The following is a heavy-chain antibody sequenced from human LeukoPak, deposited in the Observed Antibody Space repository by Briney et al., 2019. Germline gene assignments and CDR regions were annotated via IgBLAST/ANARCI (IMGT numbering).Heavy chain of an antibody. CDR2: IKNKIASGTT. Sequence: GGSLRLSCAASGFTFSNAWMNWVRQAPGKGLEWVGRIKNKIASGTTDYAAPVKGRFTISRDDSKNTLFLQMNSLKTKDTAMYYCTTNDAFDIWGQGTMVTVSS. CDR1: GFTFSNAW. J-gene: IGHJ3*02. V-gene: IGHV3-15*01. CDR3: TTNDAFDI.